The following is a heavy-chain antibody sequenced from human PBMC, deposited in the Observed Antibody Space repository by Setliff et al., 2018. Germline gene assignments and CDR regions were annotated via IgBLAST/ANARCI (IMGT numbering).Heavy chain of an antibody. CDR3: ARQPMDTIMVTFDY. V-gene: IGHV1-46*01. Sequence: ASVKVSCKASGYTLTNYYMHWVRQAPGQGLEWMGIINPSGGLTRYAQKFQGRVTMTRDTSTSTVYMELSSLRSDDTAVYYCARQPMDTIMVTFDYWGQGILVTVSS. J-gene: IGHJ4*02. D-gene: IGHD5-12*01. CDR1: GYTLTNYY. CDR2: INPSGGLT.